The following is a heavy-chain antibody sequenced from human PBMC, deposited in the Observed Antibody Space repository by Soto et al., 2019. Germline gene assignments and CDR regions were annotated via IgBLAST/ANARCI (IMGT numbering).Heavy chain of an antibody. CDR3: AKDTLLWFGELLVNYGMDV. J-gene: IGHJ6*02. CDR1: GFTFSSYG. V-gene: IGHV3-30*18. CDR2: ISYDGSNK. D-gene: IGHD3-10*01. Sequence: QAQLVESGGGVVQPGRSLRLSCAASGFTFSSYGMHWVRQAPGKGLEWVAVISYDGSNKYYADSVKGRFTISRDNSKNTLYLQMNSLRAEDTAVYYCAKDTLLWFGELLVNYGMDVWGQGTTVTVSS.